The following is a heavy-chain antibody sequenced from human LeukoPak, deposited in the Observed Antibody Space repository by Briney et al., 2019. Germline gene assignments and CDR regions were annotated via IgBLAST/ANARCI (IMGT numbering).Heavy chain of an antibody. J-gene: IGHJ4*02. CDR3: ARALRSQGAAAGTGYLDS. Sequence: SETLSLTCTVSNGSINTYFWTWIRQPPGRGLEWIGIINYSETTRYNPSLKSRVTLSVDTSKNLFSLKLDSVTAADTAVYFCARALRSQGAAAGTGYLDSWGQGALVIVSS. CDR2: INYSETT. CDR1: NGSINTYF. V-gene: IGHV4-59*08. D-gene: IGHD6-13*01.